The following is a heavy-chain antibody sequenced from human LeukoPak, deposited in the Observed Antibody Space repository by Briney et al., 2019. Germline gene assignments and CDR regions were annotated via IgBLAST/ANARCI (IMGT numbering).Heavy chain of an antibody. J-gene: IGHJ3*02. CDR1: GFTFSSYG. Sequence: GGSLRLSCAASGFTFSSYGMHWVRQAPGKGLEWVAVISYDGSNKYYADSVKGRFTISRDDSKNTLYLQMNSLRPEDTAVYYCAKDHPATDAFDIWGQGTMVTVSS. CDR3: AKDHPATDAFDI. V-gene: IGHV3-30*18. CDR2: ISYDGSNK.